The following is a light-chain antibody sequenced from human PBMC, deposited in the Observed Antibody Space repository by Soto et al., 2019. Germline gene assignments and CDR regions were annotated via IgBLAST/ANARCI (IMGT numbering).Light chain of an antibody. CDR3: QEYNTNFRT. J-gene: IGKJ1*01. V-gene: IGKV1-5*03. Sequence: DIQMTQSPSTLSASVGDRVTITCRASQNINRWLAWYQQKPGKAPKLLIYKASDLDSGVPSRFSGSGSGTAFTLTISSLQPDDFASYFCQEYNTNFRTFGQGTKVESK. CDR1: QNINRW. CDR2: KAS.